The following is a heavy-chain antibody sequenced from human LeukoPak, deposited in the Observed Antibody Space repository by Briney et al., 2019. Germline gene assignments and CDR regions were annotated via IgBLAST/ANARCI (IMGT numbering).Heavy chain of an antibody. CDR3: ATTSPARIAAAGFVFDY. V-gene: IGHV1-24*01. CDR2: FDPEDGET. Sequence: GASVKVSCKVSGYTLTELSMHWVRQAPGKGLEWMGGFDPEDGETIYAQKFQGRVTMTEDTSTDTAYMELSSLRSEDTAVYYCATTSPARIAAAGFVFDYWGQGTLVTVSS. J-gene: IGHJ4*02. D-gene: IGHD6-13*01. CDR1: GYTLTELS.